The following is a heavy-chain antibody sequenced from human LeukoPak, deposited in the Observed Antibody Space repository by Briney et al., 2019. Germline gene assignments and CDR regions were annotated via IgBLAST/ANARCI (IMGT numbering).Heavy chain of an antibody. D-gene: IGHD4-17*01. J-gene: IGHJ1*01. CDR3: VDYGEH. V-gene: IGHV3-74*01. CDR1: VFTFSSYW. Sequence: GGSLRLSCAASVFTFSSYWMHWVRHAPGKGLVWVSRISTDGSTTTYADSVKGRFTISRDNSKNTLYLQMNSLRTEDTAVYYCVDYGEHWGQGILVTVSS. CDR2: ISTDGSTT.